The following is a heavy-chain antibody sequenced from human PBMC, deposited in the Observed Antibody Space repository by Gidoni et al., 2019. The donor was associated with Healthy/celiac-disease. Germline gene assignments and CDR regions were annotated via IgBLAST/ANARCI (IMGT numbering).Heavy chain of an antibody. CDR2: ISYDGSNK. V-gene: IGHV3-30-3*01. Sequence: QVQLVESGGGVVQPGRSLRLSCAASGFTFSSYAMHWVRQAPGKGLEWVAVISYDGSNKYYADSVKGRFTISRDNSKNTLYLQMNSLRAEDTAVYYCARGKSFLDYWGQGTLVTVSS. CDR1: GFTFSSYA. J-gene: IGHJ4*02. CDR3: ARGKSFLDY.